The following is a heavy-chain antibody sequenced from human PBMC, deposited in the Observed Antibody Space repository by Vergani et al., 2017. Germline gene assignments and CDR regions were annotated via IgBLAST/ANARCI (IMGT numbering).Heavy chain of an antibody. CDR2: VYPSGTT. CDR1: GVSMQSGSFY. J-gene: IGHJ3*02. D-gene: IGHD1-26*01. Sequence: QVQLHESGPGLVKPSETLSLICSVSGVSMQSGSFYWTWIRQTAERRLEWMGRVYPSGTTNYNPSIKSRITMSLDTSKNQFSLSLSSVTAADTAVYYCARGTFLHAFDNWGQGTVVTVSS. V-gene: IGHV4-61*02. CDR3: ARGTFLHAFDN.